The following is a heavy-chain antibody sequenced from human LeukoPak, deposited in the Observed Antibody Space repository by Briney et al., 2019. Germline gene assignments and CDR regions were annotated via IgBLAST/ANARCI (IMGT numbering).Heavy chain of an antibody. CDR3: AKEREMATRYYFDY. J-gene: IGHJ4*02. D-gene: IGHD5-24*01. CDR2: INSDGSST. Sequence: PGGSLRLSCAASGFTFSSYWMHWVRQAPGKGLVWVSRINSDGSSTTYADSVKGRFSVSRDNSKNTLYLHMNSLRAEDTAVYYCAKEREMATRYYFDYWGQGTLVTVSS. V-gene: IGHV3-74*01. CDR1: GFTFSSYW.